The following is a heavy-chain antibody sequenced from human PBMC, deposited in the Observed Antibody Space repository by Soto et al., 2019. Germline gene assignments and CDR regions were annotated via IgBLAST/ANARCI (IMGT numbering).Heavy chain of an antibody. CDR2: ISGNGEST. Sequence: GGSLRLSCEASGFTFRSHAMSWVRQAPGKELEWVSAISGNGESTYYADSVKGRFTISRDIPENALYLQMNSLRAEDTAVYYCAIYRSYYYDSSGYNDYFDYWGQGTLVTVSS. D-gene: IGHD3-22*01. CDR3: AIYRSYYYDSSGYNDYFDY. CDR1: GFTFRSHA. J-gene: IGHJ4*02. V-gene: IGHV3-23*01.